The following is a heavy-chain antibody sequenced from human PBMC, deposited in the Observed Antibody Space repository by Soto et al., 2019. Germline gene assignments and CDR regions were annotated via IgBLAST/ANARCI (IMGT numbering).Heavy chain of an antibody. V-gene: IGHV1-18*04. CDR1: DSTSTSDG. D-gene: IGHD3-22*01. Sequence: AAVKVSCKASDSTSTSDGLSWGRLAPGQGLEWMGWISAYNGNTNYAQKLQGRVTMTTDTSTSTAYMELRSLRSDDTAVYYCARDMDSSGSNWFDPWGQGTLVTVSS. J-gene: IGHJ5*02. CDR2: ISAYNGNT. CDR3: ARDMDSSGSNWFDP.